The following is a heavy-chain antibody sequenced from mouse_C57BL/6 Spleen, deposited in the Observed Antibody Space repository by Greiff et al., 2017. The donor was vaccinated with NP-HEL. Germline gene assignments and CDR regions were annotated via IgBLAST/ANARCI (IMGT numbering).Heavy chain of an antibody. CDR1: GYTFTSYW. J-gene: IGHJ2*01. Sequence: QVQLQQSGAELAKPGASVKLSCKASGYTFTSYWMHRVKQRPGQGLEWIGYINPSSGYTKYNQKFKDKATLTADKSSSTAYMQLSSLTYEDSAVYYCARSTTVVATDFDYWGQGTTLTVSS. CDR3: ARSTTVVATDFDY. CDR2: INPSSGYT. D-gene: IGHD1-1*01. V-gene: IGHV1-7*01.